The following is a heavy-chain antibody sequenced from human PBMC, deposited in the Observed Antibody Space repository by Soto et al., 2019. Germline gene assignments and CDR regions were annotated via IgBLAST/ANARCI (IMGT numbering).Heavy chain of an antibody. D-gene: IGHD3-9*01. CDR1: GFPFSSYW. CDR3: AREYYGLLTGYYTDY. CDR2: ISGDGVTT. V-gene: IGHV3-74*01. Sequence: DVQLVESGGDLVQRGGSLRLSCAASGFPFSSYWMHWVRHTPGKGLDWVARISGDGVTTYYADSVTGRFTVSRDNAKNTLSLQISGLRAEDTAVYYCAREYYGLLTGYYTDYWGQGTLVSVSS. J-gene: IGHJ4*02.